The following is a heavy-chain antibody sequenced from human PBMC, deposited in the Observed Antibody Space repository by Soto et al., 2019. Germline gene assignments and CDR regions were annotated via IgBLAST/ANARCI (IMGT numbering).Heavy chain of an antibody. Sequence: ASVKVSCKASGYTFTSYAMHWVRQAPGQRLEWMGWINAGNGNTKYSQKFQGRVTITRDTSASTAYMELSSLRSEDTAVYYCATRQYDSSGYYHPDPFDIWGQGTVVTVSS. D-gene: IGHD3-22*01. CDR3: ATRQYDSSGYYHPDPFDI. J-gene: IGHJ3*02. CDR1: GYTFTSYA. CDR2: INAGNGNT. V-gene: IGHV1-3*01.